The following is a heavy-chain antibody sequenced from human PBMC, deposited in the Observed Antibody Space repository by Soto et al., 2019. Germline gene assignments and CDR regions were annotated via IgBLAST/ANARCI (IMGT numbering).Heavy chain of an antibody. CDR3: ARGGYDFWSGYFPRYYYYYMDV. V-gene: IGHV1-18*01. CDR1: GYTFTSYG. Sequence: ASVKVSCKASGYTFTSYGISWVRQAPGQGLEWMGWISAYNGNTNYAQKLQGRVTMTTDTSTSTAYMELRSLRSDDTAVYYCARGGYDFWSGYFPRYYYYYMDVWGKGTTVTVSS. CDR2: ISAYNGNT. J-gene: IGHJ6*03. D-gene: IGHD3-3*01.